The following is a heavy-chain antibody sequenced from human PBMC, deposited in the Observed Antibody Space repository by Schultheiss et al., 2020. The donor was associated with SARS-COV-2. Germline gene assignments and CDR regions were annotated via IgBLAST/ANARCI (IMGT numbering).Heavy chain of an antibody. V-gene: IGHV4-59*01. CDR1: GGSISSYY. CDR3: ARGGQQLAHYYYYGMDV. J-gene: IGHJ6*02. D-gene: IGHD6-13*01. CDR2: IYYSGST. Sequence: SQTLSLTCTVSGGSISSYYWSWIRQPQGKGLEWIGYIYYSGSTNYNPSLKSRLTISVDTSKNQFSLKLSSVTAADTAVYYCARGGQQLAHYYYYGMDVWGQGTTVTVSS.